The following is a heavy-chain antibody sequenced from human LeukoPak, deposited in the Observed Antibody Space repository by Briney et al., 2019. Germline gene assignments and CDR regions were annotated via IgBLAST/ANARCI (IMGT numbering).Heavy chain of an antibody. V-gene: IGHV4-34*12. CDR2: VIHSGRT. J-gene: IGHJ6*03. D-gene: IGHD3-10*01. CDR3: AREDYYGSGSFGYYYYMDV. CDR1: GFTFSTYS. Sequence: GSLRLSCAASGFTFSTYSMNWVRQAPGKGLEWLGDVIHSGRTNNTPSLKSRVTISIDTSKNQFSLKLSSVTAADTAVYYCAREDYYGSGSFGYYYYMDVWGKGTTVTISS.